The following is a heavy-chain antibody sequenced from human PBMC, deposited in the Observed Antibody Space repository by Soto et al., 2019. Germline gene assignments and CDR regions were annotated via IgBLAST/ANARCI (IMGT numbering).Heavy chain of an antibody. V-gene: IGHV3-21*01. CDR1: GFTFSSYS. CDR3: ARELVGYGDYEGSH. Sequence: GGSLRLSCAASGFTFSSYSMNWVRQAPGKGLEWVSSISSSSSYINYADSVKGRFTISRDNAKNSLYLQMNSLRAEDTAVYYCARELVGYGDYEGSHWGQGTLVTVSS. J-gene: IGHJ4*02. D-gene: IGHD4-17*01. CDR2: ISSSSSYI.